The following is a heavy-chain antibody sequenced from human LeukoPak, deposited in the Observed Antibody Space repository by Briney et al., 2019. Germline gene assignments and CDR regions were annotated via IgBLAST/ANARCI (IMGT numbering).Heavy chain of an antibody. CDR1: GFTFSSYA. D-gene: IGHD2-8*02. Sequence: GGSLRLSCAASGFTFSSYAMTWVRQAPGKGLEWVSTINYSGSSTYYAESVKGRFTISRDNSKNTLYLQMGSLRAEDTAVYYCGKDSRTGGPRAFDSWGQGTLVTVSS. CDR3: GKDSRTGGPRAFDS. V-gene: IGHV3-23*01. J-gene: IGHJ4*02. CDR2: INYSGSST.